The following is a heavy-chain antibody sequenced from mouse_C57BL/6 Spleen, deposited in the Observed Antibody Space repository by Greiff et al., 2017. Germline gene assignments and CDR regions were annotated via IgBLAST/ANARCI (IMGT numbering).Heavy chain of an antibody. CDR2: INPSNGGT. J-gene: IGHJ4*01. V-gene: IGHV1-53*01. CDR1: GYTFTSYW. Sequence: QVQLQQPGPELVKPGASVKLSCKASGYTFTSYWMHWVKQRPGQGLEWIGNINPSNGGTNYNEKFKSKATLTVDTSSSTAYVHLSSLTSEDSAVYYCASSRGLDCAMDDWGNGTSVTVST. CDR3: ASSRGLDCAMDD.